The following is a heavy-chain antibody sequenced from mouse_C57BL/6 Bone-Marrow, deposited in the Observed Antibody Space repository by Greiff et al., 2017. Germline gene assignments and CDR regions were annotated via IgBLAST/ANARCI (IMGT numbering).Heavy chain of an antibody. J-gene: IGHJ2*01. CDR1: GYNITDDY. D-gene: IGHD5-5*01. CDR2: IDPESGGT. CDR3: AKPTYTPN. Sequence: EVQLQQSGAELVRPGASVKLSCTASGYNITDDYMHWVKQRPGQGLEWIGWIDPESGGTKYTAKFQGKATITADTSSSTAYLQLSRLTSEDTAVYYCAKPTYTPNWGQGTTLTVSS. V-gene: IGHV14-4*01.